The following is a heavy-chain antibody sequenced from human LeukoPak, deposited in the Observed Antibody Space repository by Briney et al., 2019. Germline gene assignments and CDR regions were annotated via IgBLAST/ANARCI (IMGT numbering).Heavy chain of an antibody. V-gene: IGHV4-39*01. J-gene: IGHJ3*02. D-gene: IGHD3-22*01. Sequence: PSENLSLTCTVSGGSISSSSYYWGWIRQPPGKGLEWIGSIYYSGSTYYNPSLKSRVTISVDTSKNQFSLKLSSVTAADTAVYYCASPYYYDSSGVPGAFDIWGQGTMVTVSS. CDR3: ASPYYYDSSGVPGAFDI. CDR2: IYYSGST. CDR1: GGSISSSSYY.